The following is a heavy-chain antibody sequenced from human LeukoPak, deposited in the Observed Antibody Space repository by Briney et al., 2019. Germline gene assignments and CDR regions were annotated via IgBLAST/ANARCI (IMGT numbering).Heavy chain of an antibody. Sequence: ASVKVSCKASGGTFSSYAISWVRQAPGQGLEWMGGIIPIFGTANYAQKFQGGVTITADKSTSTAYMELSSLRSEDTAVYYCARRTLDCSSTSCPYYFDYWGQGTLVTASS. D-gene: IGHD2-2*01. J-gene: IGHJ4*02. CDR2: IIPIFGTA. V-gene: IGHV1-69*06. CDR3: ARRTLDCSSTSCPYYFDY. CDR1: GGTFSSYA.